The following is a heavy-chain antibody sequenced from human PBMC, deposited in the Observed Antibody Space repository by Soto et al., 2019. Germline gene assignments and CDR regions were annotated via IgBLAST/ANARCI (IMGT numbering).Heavy chain of an antibody. Sequence: EVQLLESGGDSVQPGGSVRLSCASSGFTFINYAMNWVRQAPGKGLEWVSTISGGGDATFFADSVRGRFTFSRDNSKNTVTLQMNSLGVDDTAVYYCARKVVGSTSRPDYWYFDLWGRGTLVTVSS. J-gene: IGHJ2*01. D-gene: IGHD2-21*01. CDR1: GFTFINYA. V-gene: IGHV3-23*01. CDR3: ARKVVGSTSRPDYWYFDL. CDR2: ISGGGDAT.